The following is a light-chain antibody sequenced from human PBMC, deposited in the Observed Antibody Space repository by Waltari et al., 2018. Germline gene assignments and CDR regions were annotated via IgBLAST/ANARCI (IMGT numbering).Light chain of an antibody. V-gene: IGKV3-20*01. Sequence: EIVLTQSPGTLSLSPGERATLSFRASQSVSSSYLAWYQQKPGQAPRLLIYGASSKATGIADRFSCSGSGTDFTLTISSLEPEDFAVYYCQQYGSSPPITFGQGTRLEIK. CDR2: GAS. CDR1: QSVSSSY. CDR3: QQYGSSPPIT. J-gene: IGKJ5*01.